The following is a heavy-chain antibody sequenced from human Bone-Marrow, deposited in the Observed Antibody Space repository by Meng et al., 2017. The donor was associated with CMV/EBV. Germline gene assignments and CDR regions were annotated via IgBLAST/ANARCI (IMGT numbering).Heavy chain of an antibody. D-gene: IGHD2-2*02. Sequence: ASVKVSCKASGYTFTSYYMHWVRQAPGQGLEWMGIINPSGGSTSYAQKFQGRVTMTTDESTSTAYMELSSLRSEDTAVYYCARDYCSSTSCYTFGMDVWGQGTTVTVSS. CDR3: ARDYCSSTSCYTFGMDV. V-gene: IGHV1-46*01. J-gene: IGHJ6*01. CDR2: INPSGGST. CDR1: GYTFTSYY.